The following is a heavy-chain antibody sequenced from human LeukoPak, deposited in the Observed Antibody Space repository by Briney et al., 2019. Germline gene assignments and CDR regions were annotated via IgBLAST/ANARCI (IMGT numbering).Heavy chain of an antibody. CDR3: AQNGQSGFSFDP. Sequence: SETLSLTCAVYGASLNGHYWSWIRQPPGKGLEWIGEGSDVGGTKYNPSLKSRVTISADTSKNQFSLNLSSVTAADTAVYYCAQNGQSGFSFDPWGQGTLVTVSS. J-gene: IGHJ5*02. V-gene: IGHV4-34*01. CDR1: GASLNGHY. CDR2: GSDVGGT. D-gene: IGHD2-8*01.